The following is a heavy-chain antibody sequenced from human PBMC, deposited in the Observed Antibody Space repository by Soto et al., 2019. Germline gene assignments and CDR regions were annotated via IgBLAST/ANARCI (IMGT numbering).Heavy chain of an antibody. D-gene: IGHD3-10*01. CDR1: GITVSDNY. CDR3: AGADITMIRGVIGVFDY. V-gene: IGHV3-66*01. Sequence: EVQLVESGGGLVQPGGSLRLSCAASGITVSDNYMTWVRQAPGKGLEWVSVIYSGGDTYHAHSVKGRFSISRDNSKNTVYLQLNSLRVDDSALYYCAGADITMIRGVIGVFDYWGQGTQVTVSS. J-gene: IGHJ4*02. CDR2: IYSGGDT.